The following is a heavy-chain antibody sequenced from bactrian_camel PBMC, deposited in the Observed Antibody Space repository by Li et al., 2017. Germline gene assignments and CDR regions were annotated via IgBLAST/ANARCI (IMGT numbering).Heavy chain of an antibody. V-gene: IGHV3S1*01. D-gene: IGHD4*01. CDR2: ISPGGGDH. CDR1: GPAYSEYC. Sequence: HVQLVESGGGSVQTGGSLKLSCRASGPAYSEYCMGWFRQVPGKEREGVAAISPGGGDHYYADSVKDRFTISQGNAKDTVDLLLNDLKAEDTAVYYCVRGRSGATISSQLRSRGTQVTVS. J-gene: IGHJ4*01.